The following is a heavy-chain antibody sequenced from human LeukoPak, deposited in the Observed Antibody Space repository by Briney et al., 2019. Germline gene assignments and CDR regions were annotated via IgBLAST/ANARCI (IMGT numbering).Heavy chain of an antibody. CDR2: IYSGAST. CDR3: AKDYYYGSGSYYDY. V-gene: IGHV3-53*01. J-gene: IGHJ4*02. D-gene: IGHD3-10*01. CDR1: GFIVSANH. Sequence: PGGSLRLSCAASGFIVSANHMSWVRQAPGKGLEWVSVIYSGASTDYADSVKGRFTISRDNSKNTLHLQMNSLRAEDTAVYYCAKDYYYGSGSYYDYWGQGTLVTVSS.